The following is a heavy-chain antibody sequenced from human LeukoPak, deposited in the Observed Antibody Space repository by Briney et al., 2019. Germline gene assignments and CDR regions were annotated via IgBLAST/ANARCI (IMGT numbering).Heavy chain of an antibody. CDR3: AKDDAWLRFGE. CDR1: GFTFSSYG. Sequence: GGTLRLSCAASGFTFSSYGMSWVRQAPGKGLEWVSGISPSGDITYYADSVKGRFTISRDNSKNTLYLEVISLTAEDTAVYYCAKDDAWLRFGEWSQGTLVTVSS. V-gene: IGHV3-23*01. D-gene: IGHD3-10*01. CDR2: ISPSGDIT. J-gene: IGHJ4*02.